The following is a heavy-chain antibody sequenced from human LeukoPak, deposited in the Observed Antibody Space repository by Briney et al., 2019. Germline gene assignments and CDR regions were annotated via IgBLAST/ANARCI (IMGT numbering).Heavy chain of an antibody. D-gene: IGHD6-19*01. CDR1: GGSFSGYY. V-gene: IGHV4-34*01. CDR3: ARGAVAGRGWFDP. CDR2: INHSGST. J-gene: IGHJ5*02. Sequence: SETLSLTCAVYGGSFSGYYWSWIRQPPGKGLEWIGEINHSGSTNYNPSLKSRVTISVDTSKNQFSLKLSSVTAADTAVYYCARGAVAGRGWFDPRGQGTLVTVSS.